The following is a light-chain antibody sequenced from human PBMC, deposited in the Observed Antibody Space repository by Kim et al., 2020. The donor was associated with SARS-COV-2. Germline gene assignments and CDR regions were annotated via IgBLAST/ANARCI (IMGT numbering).Light chain of an antibody. J-gene: IGLJ2*01. Sequence: VTRRKTGRISCGGNNIGSNSVPWYQQKPGQAPVLVVYDDSDRPSGIPERFSGSNSGNTATLTISRVEAGDEADYYCQVWDSSSDPLFGGGTQLTVL. V-gene: IGLV3-21*03. CDR3: QVWDSSSDPL. CDR1: NIGSNS. CDR2: DDS.